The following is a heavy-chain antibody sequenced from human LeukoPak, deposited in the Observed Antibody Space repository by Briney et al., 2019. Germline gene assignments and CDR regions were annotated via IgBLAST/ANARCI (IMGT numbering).Heavy chain of an antibody. D-gene: IGHD3-10*01. J-gene: IGHJ6*02. CDR1: GASISSYH. V-gene: IGHV4-59*08. CDR3: ARRIPASGMMDV. Sequence: SETLSLTCTVCGASISSYHWSWIRQPPGKGLEWIGDLFSSGGTSYNASLKSRVTVSVDTSKKQVSLKVTSVTAADTAVYYCARRIPASGMMDVWGQGTTVTVTS. CDR2: LFSSGGT.